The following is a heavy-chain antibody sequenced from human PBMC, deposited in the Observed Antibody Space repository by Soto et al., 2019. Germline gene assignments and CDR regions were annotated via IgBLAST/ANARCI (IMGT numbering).Heavy chain of an antibody. D-gene: IGHD3-10*01. CDR2: LLPVFGTP. V-gene: IGHV1-69*01. CDR3: ARSESRNGYNQDYYSDY. CDR1: GGTFRTYA. Sequence: QVHLVQSGPEVKKPGSSVKVSCRSSGGTFRTYAISWVRQAPGQGLEWMGWLLPVFGTPAYGPRFQGRVTITADESSSTSYMELTGLRSDDTAVYYCARSESRNGYNQDYYSDYWGQGTLVAVSS. J-gene: IGHJ4*02.